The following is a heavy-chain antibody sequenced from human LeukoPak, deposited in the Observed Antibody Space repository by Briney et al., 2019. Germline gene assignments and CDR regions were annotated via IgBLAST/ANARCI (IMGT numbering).Heavy chain of an antibody. V-gene: IGHV1-69*04. D-gene: IGHD5-18*01. CDR3: ARELMDTAMVTGFGC. Sequence: SVKVPCKASGGTFSSYAISWVRQAPGQGLEWMGRIIPIFGIANYAQKFQGRVTITADKSTSTAYMELSSLRSEDTAVYYCARELMDTAMVTGFGCWGQGTLVTVSS. CDR2: IIPIFGIA. J-gene: IGHJ4*02. CDR1: GGTFSSYA.